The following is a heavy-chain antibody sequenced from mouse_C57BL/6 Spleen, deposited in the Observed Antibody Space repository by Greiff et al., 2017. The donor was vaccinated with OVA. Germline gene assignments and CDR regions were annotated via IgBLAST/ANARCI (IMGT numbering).Heavy chain of an antibody. CDR2: IDPSDSYT. J-gene: IGHJ3*01. CDR1: GYTFTSYW. Sequence: VQLQQPGAELVMPGASVKLSCKASGYTFTSYWMHWVKQRPGQGLEWIGEIDPSDSYTNYNQKFKGKSTLTVDKSSSTAYMQLSSLTSEDSAVYYCARKGDDSSWFAYWGQGTLVTVSA. V-gene: IGHV1-69*01. CDR3: ARKGDDSSWFAY. D-gene: IGHD2-4*01.